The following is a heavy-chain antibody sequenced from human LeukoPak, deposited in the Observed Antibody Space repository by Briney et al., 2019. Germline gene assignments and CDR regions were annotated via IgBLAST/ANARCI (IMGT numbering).Heavy chain of an antibody. CDR1: GGSISSYY. V-gene: IGHV4-59*01. Sequence: SETLSLTCTVSGGSISSYYCSWIRQSPGKGLEWIGYINYSGGTDYNPSLKSRVTISVDTSKNQLSLKLNSVTAADTAVYYCAREGYGDNAGALDYWGRGTLVTVSS. CDR2: INYSGGT. J-gene: IGHJ4*02. CDR3: AREGYGDNAGALDY. D-gene: IGHD4-23*01.